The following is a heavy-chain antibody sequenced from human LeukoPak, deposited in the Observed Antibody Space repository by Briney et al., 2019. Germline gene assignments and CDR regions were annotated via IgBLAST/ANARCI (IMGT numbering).Heavy chain of an antibody. V-gene: IGHV4-30-2*01. J-gene: IGHJ5*02. CDR1: GVSFSSGGYS. CDR3: AKKHGWVDT. CDR2: IFHSGST. Sequence: PSETLSLTCAVSGVSFSSGGYSWSWLRQPPGKGLEWIGYIFHSGSTYYNPSLKSRVTMSVDMSKNQFSLNLTSVTAADTAVYYCAKKHGWVDTWGQGTLVTVSS.